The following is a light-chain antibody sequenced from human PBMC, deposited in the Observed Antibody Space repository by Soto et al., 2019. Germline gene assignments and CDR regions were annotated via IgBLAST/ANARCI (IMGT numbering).Light chain of an antibody. CDR2: GAS. CDR1: QSVSSSY. V-gene: IGKV3-20*01. CDR3: QQYGSSPRT. J-gene: IGKJ1*01. Sequence: MVLTQSPGTLSLSPGERATLSCSASQSVSSSYLAWYQQKPGQAPRLLIYGASSRATGIPDRFSGSGSGTDFTLTISRREPEDFAVYYCQQYGSSPRTFGQGTKVEIK.